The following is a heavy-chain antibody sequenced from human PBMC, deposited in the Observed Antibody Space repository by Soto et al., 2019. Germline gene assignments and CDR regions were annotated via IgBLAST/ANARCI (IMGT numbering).Heavy chain of an antibody. CDR1: GFTFSSYG. D-gene: IGHD1-26*01. CDR3: AKLDLVGANGC. Sequence: GGSLRLSCAASGFTFSSYGMHWVRQAPGKGLEWVAVISYDGSNKYYADSVKGRFTISRDNSKNTLYLQMNSLRAEDTAVYYCAKLDLVGANGCWGQGTLVTVSS. J-gene: IGHJ4*02. CDR2: ISYDGSNK. V-gene: IGHV3-30*18.